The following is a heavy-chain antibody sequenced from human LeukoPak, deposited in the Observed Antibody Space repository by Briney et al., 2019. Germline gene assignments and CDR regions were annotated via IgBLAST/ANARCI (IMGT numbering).Heavy chain of an antibody. CDR2: IKEDGTKK. J-gene: IGHJ4*02. V-gene: IGHV3-7*01. D-gene: IGHD3-16*01. CDR1: GFTFKYYW. Sequence: PGGSLRLSCAASGFTFKYYWMAWVRQAPGKGLEWVAHIKEDGTKKYYVDSVLGRFTISKDDATNSLYLYMSSLRGEDTAVYFCVRGVWELDSWGQGTLVIVSS. CDR3: VRGVWELDS.